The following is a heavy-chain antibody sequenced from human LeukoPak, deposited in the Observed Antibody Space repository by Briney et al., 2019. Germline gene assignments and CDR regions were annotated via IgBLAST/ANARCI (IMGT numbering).Heavy chain of an antibody. CDR2: ISSSSSTI. CDR1: GFSFSSYT. Sequence: GGSLRLSCAASGFSFSSYTMNWVRQAPGKGLEWVSYISSSSSTISYADSVKGRFTISRDNAKNSLYLQMNSLRDEDTAVYSCARRHDYGDFWGQGTLVTVSS. V-gene: IGHV3-48*02. J-gene: IGHJ4*02. CDR3: ARRHDYGDF.